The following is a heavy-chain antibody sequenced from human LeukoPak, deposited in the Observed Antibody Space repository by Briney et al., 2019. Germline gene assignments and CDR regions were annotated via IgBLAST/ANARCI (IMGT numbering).Heavy chain of an antibody. J-gene: IGHJ4*01. CDR2: ILYDGSNK. D-gene: IGHD3-16*01. Sequence: GGSLRLSCAASGFTFSSYAMHWVRQAPGKGLEWVAVILYDGSNKYCADSVKGRFTVSRDNAKNTLFLEMNSLRDEDTAVYYCAGDYIWGRLFWGQGTLVTVSS. CDR1: GFTFSSYA. CDR3: AGDYIWGRLF. V-gene: IGHV3-30-3*01.